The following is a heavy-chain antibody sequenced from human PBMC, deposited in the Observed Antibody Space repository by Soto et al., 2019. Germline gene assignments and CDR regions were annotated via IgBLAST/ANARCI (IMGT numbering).Heavy chain of an antibody. CDR2: MHHTQGT. Sequence: SETLSLTCSVSGASISIYYWTWIRQPPGGGLEWIGYMHHTQGTNDNPSLRGRVHMSIDTSMNQFSLRLTSVTAADTAVYYCARVPFVGDFAWLDPWGHGNMVTVSS. D-gene: IGHD3-16*01. J-gene: IGHJ5*02. CDR3: ARVPFVGDFAWLDP. CDR1: GASISIYY. V-gene: IGHV4-59*01.